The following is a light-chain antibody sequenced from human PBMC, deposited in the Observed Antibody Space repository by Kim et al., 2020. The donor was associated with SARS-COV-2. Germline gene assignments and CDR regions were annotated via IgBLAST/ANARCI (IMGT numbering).Light chain of an antibody. CDR2: DAS. CDR3: QQYYKWPLT. CDR1: QSVTTS. J-gene: IGKJ1*01. V-gene: IGKV3-15*01. Sequence: VSLGERATLSCWASQSVTTSLAWYQQKPGQAPRLLIYDASTRATGTPGRVSGSGSGTEFTLTISSLQSGDFAHYYCQQYYKWPLTFGQGTKVEIK.